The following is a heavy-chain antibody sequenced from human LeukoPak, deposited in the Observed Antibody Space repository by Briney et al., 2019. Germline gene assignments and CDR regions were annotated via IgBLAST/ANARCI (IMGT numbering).Heavy chain of an antibody. J-gene: IGHJ1*01. Sequence: PGGSLRLSCAASGFTSSSYEMNWVRQAPGKGLEWVSYISSSGSTIYYADSVKGRFTISRDNAKNSLYLQMNSLRAEDTAVYYCVRDATYYYDSSGYYPPEYFQHWGQGTLVTVSS. D-gene: IGHD3-22*01. V-gene: IGHV3-48*03. CDR1: GFTSSSYE. CDR2: ISSSGSTI. CDR3: VRDATYYYDSSGYYPPEYFQH.